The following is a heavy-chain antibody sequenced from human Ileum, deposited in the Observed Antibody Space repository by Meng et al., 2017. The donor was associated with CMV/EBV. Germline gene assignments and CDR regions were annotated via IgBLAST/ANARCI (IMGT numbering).Heavy chain of an antibody. Sequence: GESLKISCEVSGFSVSNTYMSWVRQSPGKGLEWVLNIFASGSKYYAESVRGRFTISRDNSKNTFHLQMNSLRDDDTAIYYCARGRFPSSPLLDSWGQGTLVTVSS. CDR3: ARGRFPSSPLLDS. J-gene: IGHJ4*02. V-gene: IGHV3-53*01. CDR2: IFASGSK. D-gene: IGHD6-13*01. CDR1: GFSVSNTY.